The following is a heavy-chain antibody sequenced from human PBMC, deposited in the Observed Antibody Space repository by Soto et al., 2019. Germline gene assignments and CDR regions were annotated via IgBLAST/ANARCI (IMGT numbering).Heavy chain of an antibody. CDR2: IYHSGST. V-gene: IGHV4-30-2*01. CDR1: GGSISRGGYS. Sequence: SETLFLTCAVSGGSISRGGYSWSWIRQPPGKGLEWIGYIYHSGSTYYNPSLKSRVTISVDRSKNQFSLKLSSVTAADTAVYYCARGPPFHWGQGTLVTVSS. CDR3: ARGPPFH. J-gene: IGHJ4*02. D-gene: IGHD3-16*01.